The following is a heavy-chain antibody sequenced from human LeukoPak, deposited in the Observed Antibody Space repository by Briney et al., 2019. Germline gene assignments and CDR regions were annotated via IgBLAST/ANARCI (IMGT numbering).Heavy chain of an antibody. Sequence: GGSLRLSCAASGFTFSDYYMSWIRQAPGKGLEWVSYISSSGSTIYYADSVKGRFTISRDNAKNSLYLQMNSLRAEDTAVYYCARVSVPLRCSGTSCYQRPLDVWGQGTTVTVSS. CDR2: ISSSGSTI. V-gene: IGHV3-11*01. CDR3: ARVSVPLRCSGTSCYQRPLDV. J-gene: IGHJ6*02. CDR1: GFTFSDYY. D-gene: IGHD2-2*01.